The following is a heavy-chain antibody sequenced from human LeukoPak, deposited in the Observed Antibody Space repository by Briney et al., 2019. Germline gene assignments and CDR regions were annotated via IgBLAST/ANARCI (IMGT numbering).Heavy chain of an antibody. J-gene: IGHJ5*02. CDR2: MNPNSGNT. V-gene: IGHV1-8*01. CDR1: GYTFTSYD. CDR3: ARGPNKYDGGNSGSAWFDP. Sequence: GASVKVCCEASGYTFTSYDINWVRQATGLGREWMGWMNPNSGNTGYAQKFQGRVTMTRNTSISTAYLELSSLTSEDTAVYYCARGPNKYDGGNSGSAWFDPWGQGSLVTVSS. D-gene: IGHD4-23*01.